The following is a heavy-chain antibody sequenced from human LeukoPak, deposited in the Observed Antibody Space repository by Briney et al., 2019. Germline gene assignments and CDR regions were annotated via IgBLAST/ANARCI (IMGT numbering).Heavy chain of an antibody. Sequence: TSETLSLTSTVSGGSISSSSDYWGWIRQPSGKGLEWIGSIYYSGSTYYNPSLKSRVTISVDTSKNQFSLKLSSVTAADTAVYYCARPSSYSYGYNYWGQGSLVTVSS. V-gene: IGHV4-39*01. CDR3: ARPSSYSYGYNY. CDR1: GGSISSSSDY. D-gene: IGHD5-18*01. CDR2: IYYSGST. J-gene: IGHJ4*02.